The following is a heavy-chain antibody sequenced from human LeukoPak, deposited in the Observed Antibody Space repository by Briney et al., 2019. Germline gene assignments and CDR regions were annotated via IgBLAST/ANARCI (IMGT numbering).Heavy chain of an antibody. V-gene: IGHV2-70*01. D-gene: IGHD5-12*01. CDR3: ARIQGGYYNWFDP. Sequence: SGPTLVNPTQTLTLTCTFSGFSLSARGMCVSWIRQPPGKALEWLALIDWDDDKYYSTSLKTRLTISEDTPKNQVVLTMTNMDPVDTATYYCARIQGGYYNWFDPWGQGTLVTVSS. CDR2: IDWDDDK. J-gene: IGHJ5*02. CDR1: GFSLSARGMC.